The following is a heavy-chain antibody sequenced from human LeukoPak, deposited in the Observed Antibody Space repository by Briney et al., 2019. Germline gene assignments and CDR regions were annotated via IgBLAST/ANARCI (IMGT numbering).Heavy chain of an antibody. CDR3: AKGAPAAKGFMRAFDF. V-gene: IGHV3-30*02. CDR1: GFTFSSYG. J-gene: IGHJ3*01. CDR2: IRYDGSNK. D-gene: IGHD2-2*01. Sequence: GGSLRLSCAASGFTFSSYGMHWVRQAPGKGLEWVAFIRYDGSNKSYADSVKGRFTISRDNSKNTLYLQMNSLRAEDTAVYYCAKGAPAAKGFMRAFDFWGQGTMVTVSS.